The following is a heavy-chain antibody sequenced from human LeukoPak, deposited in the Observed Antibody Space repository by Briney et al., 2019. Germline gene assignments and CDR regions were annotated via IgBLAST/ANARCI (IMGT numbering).Heavy chain of an antibody. CDR2: ISSSSSTI. CDR3: ARDSPYSSRWYYFDY. V-gene: IGHV3-48*01. J-gene: IGHJ4*02. D-gene: IGHD6-13*01. Sequence: GGSLRLSCAASGFTFSSYSMNWVRQAPGKGLEWVSYISSSSSTIYYADSVEGRFTISRDNAKNSLYLQMNSLRAEDTAVYYCARDSPYSSRWYYFDYWGQGTLVTVSS. CDR1: GFTFSSYS.